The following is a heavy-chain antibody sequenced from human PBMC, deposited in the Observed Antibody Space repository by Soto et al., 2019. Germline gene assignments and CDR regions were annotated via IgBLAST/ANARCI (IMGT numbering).Heavy chain of an antibody. CDR1: GFTFDDYA. D-gene: IGHD3-10*01. Sequence: EVQLVESGGGLVQPGRSLRLSCAASGFTFDDYAIHWVRQAPGRGLEWVAGISWNGASIGYADSVKGRFTISRDNAKKCLNLQMNSLRSEDTALYYWANIPLYGSGFACWGQGTLVTVSS. CDR3: ANIPLYGSGFAC. CDR2: ISWNGASI. J-gene: IGHJ4*02. V-gene: IGHV3-9*01.